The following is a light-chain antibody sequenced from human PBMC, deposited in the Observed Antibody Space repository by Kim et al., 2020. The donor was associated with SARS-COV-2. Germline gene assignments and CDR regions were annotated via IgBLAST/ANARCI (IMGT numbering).Light chain of an antibody. CDR1: NIGSRS. J-gene: IGLJ2*01. CDR3: QVWDSSSDHPGVV. Sequence: GRAARITCGGTNIGSRSVSWYQQKPGQAPVLVIYYDSDRPSGIPERFSGSNSGNTATLTISRVEAGDEADYYCQVWDSSSDHPGVVFGGGTKLTVL. V-gene: IGLV3-21*04. CDR2: YDS.